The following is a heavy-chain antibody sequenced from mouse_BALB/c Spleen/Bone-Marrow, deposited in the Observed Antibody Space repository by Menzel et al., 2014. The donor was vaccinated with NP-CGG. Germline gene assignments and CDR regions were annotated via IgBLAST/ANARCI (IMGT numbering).Heavy chain of an antibody. V-gene: IGHV1-82*01. CDR1: GYAFSSSW. Sequence: VQGVESGPELVKPGASVKISCKASGYAFSSSWMNWVKQRPGQGLEWIGRIYPGDGDTYYNGKFKGKATLTADKSSSTAYMQLSSLTSVDSAVYFCARAGDYRYDAMDYWGQGTSVTVSS. CDR3: ARAGDYRYDAMDY. J-gene: IGHJ4*01. CDR2: IYPGDGDT. D-gene: IGHD2-14*01.